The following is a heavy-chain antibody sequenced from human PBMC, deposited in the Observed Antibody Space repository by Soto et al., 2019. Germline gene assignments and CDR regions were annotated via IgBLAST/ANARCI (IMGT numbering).Heavy chain of an antibody. CDR1: GFTFSSYA. CDR3: TRYCPTASCYIRYGMDV. Sequence: EVQLLESGGGLVQPGGSPRLSCAASGFTFSSYAMTWVRQAPGKGLEWVSTISGSGGTTYYADSVRGRFTISRDNSKNTLYLQMNTLRAEDTALYSCTRYCPTASCYIRYGMDVWGQGTTVTVSS. CDR2: ISGSGGTT. V-gene: IGHV3-23*01. D-gene: IGHD2-2*02. J-gene: IGHJ6*02.